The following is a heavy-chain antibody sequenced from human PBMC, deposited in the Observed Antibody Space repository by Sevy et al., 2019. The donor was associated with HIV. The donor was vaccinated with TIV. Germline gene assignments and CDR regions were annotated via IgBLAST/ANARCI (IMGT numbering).Heavy chain of an antibody. CDR1: GFTFSYAW. V-gene: IGHV3-15*01. Sequence: GGSLRLSCAASGFTFSYAWLSWVRQAPGKGLEWVGRIKSKTDGGTIDYAAPVKGRFTISSENSKNTLYLQMNSLRTEDTAVYYCGTDPIVVLLVTDGMDVWGQGTTVTVSS. CDR2: IKSKTDGGTI. CDR3: GTDPIVVLLVTDGMDV. D-gene: IGHD2-8*02. J-gene: IGHJ6*02.